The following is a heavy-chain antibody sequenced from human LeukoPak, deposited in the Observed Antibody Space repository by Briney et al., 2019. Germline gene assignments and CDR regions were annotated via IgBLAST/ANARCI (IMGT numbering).Heavy chain of an antibody. CDR3: ARRLTAMVKYDY. D-gene: IGHD5-18*01. Sequence: SETLSLTCTVSGGSISRDFWIWVRQPPGKGLEWIGYIYGSGSTNYNPSLKSRVSISGDTSKNQFSLKLSSVTAADTAVYYCARRLTAMVKYDYWGQGTLVTVSS. CDR1: GGSISRDF. J-gene: IGHJ4*02. CDR2: IYGSGST. V-gene: IGHV4-59*08.